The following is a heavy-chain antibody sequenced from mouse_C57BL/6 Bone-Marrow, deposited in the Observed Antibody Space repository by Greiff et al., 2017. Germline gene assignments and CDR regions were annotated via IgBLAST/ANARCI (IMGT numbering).Heavy chain of an antibody. D-gene: IGHD2-1*01. Sequence: QVQLKESGAELVKPGASVKMSCKASGYTFTTYPIEWMKQNHGKSLEWIGNFHPYNDDTKYNDKFKGKATLTVEKSSSTVCLELSRLTSDDSAVYYGARGGNYGEYYFDYWGQGTTVTVSA. V-gene: IGHV1-47*01. CDR2: FHPYNDDT. CDR3: ARGGNYGEYYFDY. CDR1: GYTFTTYP. J-gene: IGHJ2*01.